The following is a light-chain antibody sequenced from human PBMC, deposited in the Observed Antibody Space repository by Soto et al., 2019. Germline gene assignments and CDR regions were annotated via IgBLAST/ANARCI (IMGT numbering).Light chain of an antibody. J-gene: IGKJ2*01. Sequence: IVLTQSPGTLSLSPGERATLSCRASQSVSSSYLGWYQQKPGQAPRLLIYGASSRATGIPDRFNGSGSGTDFTLNISRLEPEDFAVYYCHQYGKSPYTFGQGTKLEIK. CDR3: HQYGKSPYT. V-gene: IGKV3-20*01. CDR1: QSVSSSY. CDR2: GAS.